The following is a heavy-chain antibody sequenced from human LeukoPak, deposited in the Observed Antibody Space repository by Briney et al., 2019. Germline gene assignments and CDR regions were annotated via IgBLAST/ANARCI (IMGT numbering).Heavy chain of an antibody. J-gene: IGHJ5*02. CDR2: IIPIFGTA. CDR1: GGTFSSYA. Sequence: ASVKVSCKASGGTFSSYAISWVRQAPGQVLEWMGGIIPIFGTANYAQKFQGRVTITADESTSTAYMELSSLRSEDTAVYYCAEVTAQNWFDPWGQGTLVTVSS. D-gene: IGHD5-18*01. V-gene: IGHV1-69*13. CDR3: AEVTAQNWFDP.